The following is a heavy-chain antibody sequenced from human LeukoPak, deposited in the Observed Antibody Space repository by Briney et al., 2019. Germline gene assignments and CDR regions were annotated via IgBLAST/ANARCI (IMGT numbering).Heavy chain of an antibody. D-gene: IGHD6-19*01. Sequence: GGSLRLSCAASAFTVNSNYMSWVRQAPGKGLEWVSIIYSGGTTYYADSVKGRFTISRDNSKNTLYLQMNSLRAEDTAVYYCARRYPYSSAWHPSAFDVWGQGQWSPSLQ. CDR3: ARRYPYSSAWHPSAFDV. J-gene: IGHJ3*01. CDR2: IYSGGTT. CDR1: AFTVNSNY. V-gene: IGHV3-66*01.